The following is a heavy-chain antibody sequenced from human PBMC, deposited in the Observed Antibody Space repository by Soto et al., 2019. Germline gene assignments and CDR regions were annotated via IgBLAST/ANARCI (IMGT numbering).Heavy chain of an antibody. CDR3: AKEAVNYRAIDY. Sequence: QVQLQESGPGLVNPSETLSLTCTVSGGSISSYFWTWIRQPAGKGLEWIGRMYSSGITNYNPSPKSRVTMSVDTSKNKSSLNLTSVTAADTAVYYCAKEAVNYRAIDYWGQGTLVTVSS. V-gene: IGHV4-4*07. CDR2: MYSSGIT. D-gene: IGHD1-7*01. J-gene: IGHJ4*02. CDR1: GGSISSYF.